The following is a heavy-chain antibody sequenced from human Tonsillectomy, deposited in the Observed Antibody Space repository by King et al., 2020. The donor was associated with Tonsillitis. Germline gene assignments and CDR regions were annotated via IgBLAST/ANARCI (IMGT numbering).Heavy chain of an antibody. CDR3: ARPAACSGGSCYSDFWYFDL. CDR2: ISSSSNYI. Sequence: VQLVESGGGLVKPGGSLRLSCAASGFTFSTYIMNWVRQAPGKGLEWVSSISSSSNYIYYADSVKGRFTISRDNAKNSLYLQMNSLRAEDTAVYYCARPAACSGGSCYSDFWYFDLWGRGTLVTVSS. V-gene: IGHV3-21*01. D-gene: IGHD2-15*01. CDR1: GFTFSTYI. J-gene: IGHJ2*01.